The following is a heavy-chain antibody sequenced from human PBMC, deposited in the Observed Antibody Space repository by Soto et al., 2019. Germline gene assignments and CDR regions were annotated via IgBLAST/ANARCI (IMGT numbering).Heavy chain of an antibody. V-gene: IGHV4-39*01. CDR2: IYYSGST. D-gene: IGHD3-22*01. CDR3: ARQGVYYDSSDKTSFDY. Sequence: SETLSLTCTVSGGSISSSSYYWGWIRQPPGKGLEWIGSIYYSGSTYYNPSLKSRVTISVDTSKNQFSLKLSSVTAADTAVYYCARQGVYYDSSDKTSFDYWGQGTLVTVSS. J-gene: IGHJ4*02. CDR1: GGSISSSSYY.